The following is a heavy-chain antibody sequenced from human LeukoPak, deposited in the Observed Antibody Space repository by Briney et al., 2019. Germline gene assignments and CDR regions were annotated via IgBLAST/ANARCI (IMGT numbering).Heavy chain of an antibody. V-gene: IGHV4-4*07. J-gene: IGHJ3*02. Sequence: SETLSLTCTVSGGSISSYYWSWMRQRPGKGLEWIGRIYSSGSTYYNPSLRSRVTMSVDTSKNQFSLKLSSVTAADTAVYYFARAGSYDFWTEMRFDIWGRGTMVTVSS. D-gene: IGHD3/OR15-3a*01. CDR2: IYSSGST. CDR3: ARAGSYDFWTEMRFDI. CDR1: GGSISSYY.